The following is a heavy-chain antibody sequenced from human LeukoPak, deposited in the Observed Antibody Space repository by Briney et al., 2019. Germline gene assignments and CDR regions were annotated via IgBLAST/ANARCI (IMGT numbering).Heavy chain of an antibody. D-gene: IGHD3-9*01. Sequence: PGGSLRLSCATSGFTFTGHTMTWFRQAPGKGLEWVSIIGGRDDRTYYADYVEGRFAISRDNAKSSLFLQMNSLRAEDTAVYFCARDGHGDGFLTGYSYFGMDVWGQGTTVTVSS. J-gene: IGHJ6*02. V-gene: IGHV3-23*01. CDR1: GFTFTGHT. CDR3: ARDGHGDGFLTGYSYFGMDV. CDR2: IGGRDDRT.